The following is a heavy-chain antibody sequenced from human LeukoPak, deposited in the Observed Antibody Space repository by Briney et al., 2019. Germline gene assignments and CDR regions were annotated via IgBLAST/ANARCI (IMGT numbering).Heavy chain of an antibody. Sequence: PSETLSLTCDVSGGSISNTNWWSWVRQPPGQGLEWIGEVSLAGQTNYNPSLNGRVTMSLDESSNQLPLKLTSVTAADTAIYYCSGESGAFCPFGYWGQGTLVIVPS. V-gene: IGHV4-4*02. CDR1: GGSISNTNW. D-gene: IGHD1-26*01. J-gene: IGHJ4*02. CDR2: VSLAGQT. CDR3: SGESGAFCPFGY.